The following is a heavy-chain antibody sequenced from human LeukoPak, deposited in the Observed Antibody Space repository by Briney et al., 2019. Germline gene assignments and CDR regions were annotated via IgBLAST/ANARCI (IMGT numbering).Heavy chain of an antibody. Sequence: SQTLSLTCAVCSGSMSSSYWRWIRQPTGKGVEWIGYIFYRGSTNFNRSLEGRLPLSVDTSKNQFSLKLSSVTAADTAVYYCARDRGSCGGDCPRAFEIWGQGTMVTVSS. D-gene: IGHD2-21*02. CDR3: ARDRGSCGGDCPRAFEI. V-gene: IGHV4-59*01. J-gene: IGHJ3*02. CDR2: IFYRGST. CDR1: SGSMSSSY.